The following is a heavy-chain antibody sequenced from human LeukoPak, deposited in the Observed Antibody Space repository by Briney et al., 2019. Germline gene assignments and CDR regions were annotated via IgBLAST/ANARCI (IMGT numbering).Heavy chain of an antibody. J-gene: IGHJ4*02. CDR1: GGSISGFY. CDR3: ARGRYSSSWDYFDY. CDR2: INHSGRT. D-gene: IGHD6-13*01. Sequence: PSETLSLTCTVSGGSISGFYLNWIRQPPGKGLEWIGEINHSGRTNYNPSLKSRVTISVDTSKNQFSLKLSSVTAADTAVYSCARGRYSSSWDYFDYWGQGTLVTVSS. V-gene: IGHV4-34*01.